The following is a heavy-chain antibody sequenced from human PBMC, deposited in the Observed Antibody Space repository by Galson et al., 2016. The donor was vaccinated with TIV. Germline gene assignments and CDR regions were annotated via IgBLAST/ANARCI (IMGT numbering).Heavy chain of an antibody. CDR1: GFIFSSYS. D-gene: IGHD5-12*01. J-gene: IGHJ4*02. CDR3: ARVRFTGYGRFYY. CDR2: ISDSRTTI. V-gene: IGHV3-48*04. Sequence: SLRLSCAASGFIFSSYSMNWVRQAPGKGLEWISYISDSRTTIYYADSVKGRFTISRQNAKNSLYLQMNGLRAEDTAVYYCARVRFTGYGRFYYGGQGTVVTVSS.